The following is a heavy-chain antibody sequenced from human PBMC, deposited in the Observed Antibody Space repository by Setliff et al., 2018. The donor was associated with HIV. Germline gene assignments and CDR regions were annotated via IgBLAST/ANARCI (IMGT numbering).Heavy chain of an antibody. V-gene: IGHV4-4*09. CDR3: ARRGWYSVDY. Sequence: SETLSLTCAVYGGSFNGYYWSWIRQPPGKGLEWIGYIYTSGSTNYNPSLKSRVTISVDTSKNQFSLKLSSVTAADTAVYYCARRGWYSVDYWGQGTLVTVSS. CDR1: GGSFNGYY. J-gene: IGHJ4*02. CDR2: IYTSGST. D-gene: IGHD6-19*01.